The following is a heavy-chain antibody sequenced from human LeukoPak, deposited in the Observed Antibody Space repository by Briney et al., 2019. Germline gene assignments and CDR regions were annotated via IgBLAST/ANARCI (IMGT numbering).Heavy chain of an antibody. Sequence: SVKVSCKASGDTFSSYAISWVRQAPGQGLEWMGRIIPILGIANYAQKFQGRVTITADKSTSTAYMELSSLRSEDTAVYYCARDPKYYDYVWGSPMPGMDVWGQGTTVTVSS. CDR1: GDTFSSYA. J-gene: IGHJ6*02. CDR3: ARDPKYYDYVWGSPMPGMDV. D-gene: IGHD3-16*01. V-gene: IGHV1-69*04. CDR2: IIPILGIA.